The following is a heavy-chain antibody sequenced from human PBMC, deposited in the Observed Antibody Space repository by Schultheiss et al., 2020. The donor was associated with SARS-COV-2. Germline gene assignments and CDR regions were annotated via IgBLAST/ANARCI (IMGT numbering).Heavy chain of an antibody. Sequence: GESLKISCAASGFTFSSYAMSWVRQAPGKGLEWVSAISGSGGSTYYADSVKGRFTISRDNSKNTLYLQMNSLRAEDTAVYYCARAGSLNCSGGSCYPDAFDIWGQGTMVTVSS. V-gene: IGHV3-23*01. J-gene: IGHJ3*02. CDR2: ISGSGGST. CDR3: ARAGSLNCSGGSCYPDAFDI. D-gene: IGHD2-15*01. CDR1: GFTFSSYA.